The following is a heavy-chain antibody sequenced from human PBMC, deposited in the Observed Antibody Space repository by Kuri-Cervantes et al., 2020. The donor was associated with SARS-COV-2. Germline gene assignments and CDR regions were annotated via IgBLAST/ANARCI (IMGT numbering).Heavy chain of an antibody. V-gene: IGHV4-34*01. J-gene: IGHJ4*02. CDR1: GGSFSGYY. D-gene: IGHD3-10*01. CDR3: ARLLGSVEWFWFDGAGSYSFDY. CDR2: INHSGST. Sequence: SETLSLTCAVYGGSFSGYYWSWIRQPPGKGLEWIGEINHSGSTNYNPSLKSRVTISVDTSKNQFSLKLSSVTAADTAVYYCARLLGSVEWFWFDGAGSYSFDYWGQGTLVTVSS.